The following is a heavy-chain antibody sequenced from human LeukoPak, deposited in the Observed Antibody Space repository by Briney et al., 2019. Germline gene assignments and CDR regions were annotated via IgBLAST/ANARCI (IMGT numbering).Heavy chain of an antibody. CDR3: GMSGDRVPLQDDVFDV. V-gene: IGHV5-51*01. Sequence: AESLMISCKVSGYSFTSYCIGWVRQLAGKGLEWMGIIFPGDSGTTYSPSFQGQVTISVDKSINTAYLQWSSMQASDTAMYYCGMSGDRVPLQDDVFDVWGQGTMVTVST. CDR1: GYSFTSYC. D-gene: IGHD1-26*01. CDR2: IFPGDSGT. J-gene: IGHJ3*01.